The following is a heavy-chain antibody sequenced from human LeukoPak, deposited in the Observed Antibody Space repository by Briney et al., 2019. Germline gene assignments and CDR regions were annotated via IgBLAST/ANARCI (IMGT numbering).Heavy chain of an antibody. D-gene: IGHD1-14*01. V-gene: IGHV4-59*08. CDR1: GGSISNYY. J-gene: IGHJ4*02. Sequence: SETLSLTCTVSGGSISNYYWSWIRQPPGKGLEWIGYIYYSGSTSYNPSLKTRVTISVDTSKNQFPLKLSSVTAADTAVFYCARLGRGGISDYFDYWGQGTLVTVST. CDR2: IYYSGST. CDR3: ARLGRGGISDYFDY.